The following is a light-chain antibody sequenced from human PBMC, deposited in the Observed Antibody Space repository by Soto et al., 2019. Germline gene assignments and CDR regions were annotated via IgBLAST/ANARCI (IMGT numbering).Light chain of an antibody. Sequence: AIQMTQSPSSLSASVGDRVTITCRASQGIRNDLGWYQQKPGKDPMLLIYAASSLQSGVPSRFSGSGSGTDFTLTISSLQPEDFATYYCLQDYIYPLTFGGGTKVEIK. J-gene: IGKJ4*01. CDR3: LQDYIYPLT. CDR2: AAS. V-gene: IGKV1-6*01. CDR1: QGIRND.